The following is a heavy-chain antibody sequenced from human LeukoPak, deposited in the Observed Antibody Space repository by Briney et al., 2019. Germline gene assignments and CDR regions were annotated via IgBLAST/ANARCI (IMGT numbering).Heavy chain of an antibody. D-gene: IGHD5-18*01. Sequence: GGSLRLSCAASGFTFSSYAMHWVRQAPGKGLEWVAVISYDGSNKYYADSVKGRFTISRDNSKNTLYLQMNSLRAEDTAVYYCARGLYSYGCDYWGQGTLVTVSS. J-gene: IGHJ4*02. CDR2: ISYDGSNK. CDR1: GFTFSSYA. V-gene: IGHV3-30-3*01. CDR3: ARGLYSYGCDY.